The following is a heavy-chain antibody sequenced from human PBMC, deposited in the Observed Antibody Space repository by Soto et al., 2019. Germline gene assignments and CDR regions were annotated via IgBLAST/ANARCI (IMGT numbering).Heavy chain of an antibody. V-gene: IGHV3-64*01. CDR3: ARQGRAVSSYYFDY. Sequence: EVQLVESGGGLVQPGGSLRLSCAASGFTFSSYAMHWVRQAPGKGLEYVSAISSNGGSTYYANSVKGRFTISRDNSTNTLYLQMGSLRAEDMALYYCARQGRAVSSYYFDYWGQGTLVTVSS. J-gene: IGHJ4*02. CDR2: ISSNGGST. CDR1: GFTFSSYA. D-gene: IGHD3-10*01.